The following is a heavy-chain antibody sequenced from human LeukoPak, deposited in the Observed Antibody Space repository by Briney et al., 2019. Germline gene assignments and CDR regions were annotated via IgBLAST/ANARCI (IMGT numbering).Heavy chain of an antibody. J-gene: IGHJ4*02. V-gene: IGHV1-2*02. D-gene: IGHD2-15*01. CDR3: TREGRVGVPFDY. Sequence: ASVKVSCKTSGYTFTDSYMHWVRQAPGQGLEWIGWINPNAGDTTYAQGFHGRVTMTRDTSISTVYLELNSLKLDDTAVYYCTREGRVGVPFDYWGQGTLVTVSS. CDR1: GYTFTDSY. CDR2: INPNAGDT.